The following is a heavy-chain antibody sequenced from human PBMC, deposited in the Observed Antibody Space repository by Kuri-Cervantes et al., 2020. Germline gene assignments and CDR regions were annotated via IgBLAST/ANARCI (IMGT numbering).Heavy chain of an antibody. Sequence: GESLKISCAASGFTFSSYWTSWVRQAPGKGLEWVANIKQDGSEKYYVDSVKGRFTISRDNAKNSLYLQMNSLRAEDTAVYYCAREDILTGYYFDYWGQGTLVTVSS. V-gene: IGHV3-7*01. J-gene: IGHJ4*02. CDR1: GFTFSSYW. CDR3: AREDILTGYYFDY. D-gene: IGHD3-9*01. CDR2: IKQDGSEK.